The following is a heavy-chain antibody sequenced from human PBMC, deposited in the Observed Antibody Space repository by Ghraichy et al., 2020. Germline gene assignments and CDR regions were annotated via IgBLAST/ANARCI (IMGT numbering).Heavy chain of an antibody. CDR2: TYYRSKWYN. CDR1: GDSVSSNSAA. CDR3: ARDQNSHQQWLASDAFDI. J-gene: IGHJ3*02. D-gene: IGHD6-19*01. V-gene: IGHV6-1*01. Sequence: SQTLSLTCAISGDSVSSNSAAWNWIRQSPSRGLEWLGRTYYRSKWYNDYAVSVKSRITINPDTSKNQFSLQLNSVTPEDTAVYYCARDQNSHQQWLASDAFDIWGQGTMVTVSS.